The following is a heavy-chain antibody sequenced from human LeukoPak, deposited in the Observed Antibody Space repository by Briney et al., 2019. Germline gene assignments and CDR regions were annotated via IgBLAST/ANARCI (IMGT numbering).Heavy chain of an antibody. CDR1: GYTFTSYD. J-gene: IGHJ6*03. D-gene: IGHD2-15*01. CDR3: ARGPYLSGSYSSYYCYYMDV. Sequence: ASVKVSCKASGYTFTSYDINWVRQATGQGLEWMGRMNPNSGNTGYAQKFQGRVTMTRNTSISTAYMELSSLRSEDTAVYYCARGPYLSGSYSSYYCYYMDVWGKGTTVTISS. CDR2: MNPNSGNT. V-gene: IGHV1-8*01.